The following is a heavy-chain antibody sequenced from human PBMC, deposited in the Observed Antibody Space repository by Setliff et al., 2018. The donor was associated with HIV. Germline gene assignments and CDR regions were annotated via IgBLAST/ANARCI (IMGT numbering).Heavy chain of an antibody. CDR2: VDFRGNS. J-gene: IGHJ3*01. Sequence: SETLSLTCTLSGASISSHYWSWVRQAPGKGLEWVGSVDFRGNSSANPSLKSRLMISVDTSKNRLSLKLTSVTAADTAVYFCARAGYNLWSGYDAFDVWGQGTLVTVSS. V-gene: IGHV4-59*11. CDR3: ARAGYNLWSGYDAFDV. D-gene: IGHD3-3*01. CDR1: GASISSHY.